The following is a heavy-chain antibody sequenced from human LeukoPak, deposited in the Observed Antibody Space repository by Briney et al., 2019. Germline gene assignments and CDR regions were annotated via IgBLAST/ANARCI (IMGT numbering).Heavy chain of an antibody. CDR1: GFTFSNYG. V-gene: IGHV3-33*01. CDR2: IWFDGSNK. D-gene: IGHD2-15*01. CDR3: ARDRLGYCSGGSCYSAYDGSDI. Sequence: GGSLRLSCAASGFTFSNYGMHWVRQAPGKGLEWVAVIWFDGSNKFYADSVKGRFTISRDNSKNTLYLQMNGLRAEDTAVYYCARDRLGYCSGGSCYSAYDGSDIWGQGTMVTVSS. J-gene: IGHJ3*02.